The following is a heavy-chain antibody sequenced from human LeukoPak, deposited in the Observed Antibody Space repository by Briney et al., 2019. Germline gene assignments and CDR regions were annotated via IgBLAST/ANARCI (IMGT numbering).Heavy chain of an antibody. CDR1: GGSISSYY. J-gene: IGHJ3*02. D-gene: IGHD3-3*01. CDR2: IYYSGST. CDR3: ARERNYDFWSGYYTGAFDI. Sequence: PSETLSLTCTVSGGSISSYYWCWIRQPPGKGLEWIGYIYYSGSTNYNPSLKSRVTISVDTSKNQFSLRLSSVTAADTAVYYCARERNYDFWSGYYTGAFDIWGQGTMVTVSS. V-gene: IGHV4-59*01.